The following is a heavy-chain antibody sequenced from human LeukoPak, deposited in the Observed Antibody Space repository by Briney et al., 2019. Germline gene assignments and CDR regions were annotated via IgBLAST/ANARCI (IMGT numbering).Heavy chain of an antibody. J-gene: IGHJ4*02. CDR3: ARDRKWLGFDY. Sequence: SETLSLTCTVSGGSISSSSYYWGWIRQPPGKGLEWIGSIYYSGSTYYNPSLKRRVTISVDTSKNQFSLKLSSVTAADTAVYYCARDRKWLGFDYWGQGTLVTVSS. CDR1: GGSISSSSYY. D-gene: IGHD6-19*01. V-gene: IGHV4-39*07. CDR2: IYYSGST.